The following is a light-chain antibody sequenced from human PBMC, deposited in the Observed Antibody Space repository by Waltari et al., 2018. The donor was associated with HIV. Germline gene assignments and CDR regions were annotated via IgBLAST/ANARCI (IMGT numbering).Light chain of an antibody. CDR1: SSDVGSYNI. J-gene: IGLJ2*01. V-gene: IGLV2-23*01. CDR3: CSYAGSSTLEV. CDR2: EGS. Sequence: QSALTQPASVSGSPGKSITISCTGTSSDVGSYNIVSWYQQHPGKAPKLMIYEGSKRPSGVSNRFSGSKSGNTASLTISGLQAEDEADYYCCSYAGSSTLEVFGGGTKLTVL.